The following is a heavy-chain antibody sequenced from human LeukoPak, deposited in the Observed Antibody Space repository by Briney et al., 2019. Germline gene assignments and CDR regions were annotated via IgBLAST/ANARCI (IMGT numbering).Heavy chain of an antibody. D-gene: IGHD5-12*01. Sequence: GGSLRLSCAASGLTFSSYAMSWVRQAPGKGLEWVSAISGSGGSTYYADSVKGRFTISRDNSKNTLYLQMNSLRAEDTAVYYCAREDIVATIEGVNFDYWGQGTLVTVSS. CDR3: AREDIVATIEGVNFDY. V-gene: IGHV3-23*01. CDR2: ISGSGGST. J-gene: IGHJ4*02. CDR1: GLTFSSYA.